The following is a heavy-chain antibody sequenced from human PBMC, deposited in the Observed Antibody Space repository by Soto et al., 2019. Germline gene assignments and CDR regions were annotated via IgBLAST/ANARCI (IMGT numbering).Heavy chain of an antibody. CDR2: IYYSGST. CDR3: ARGLSRRVVGPDYYYGMDV. J-gene: IGHJ6*02. CDR1: GGSISSYY. V-gene: IGHV4-59*12. Sequence: SETLSLTCTVSGGSISSYYWSWIRQPPGKGLEWIGYIYYSGSTNYNPSLKSRVTISVDTSKNQFSLKLSSVTAADTAVYYCARGLSRRVVGPDYYYGMDVWGQGTTVTVSS. D-gene: IGHD3-22*01.